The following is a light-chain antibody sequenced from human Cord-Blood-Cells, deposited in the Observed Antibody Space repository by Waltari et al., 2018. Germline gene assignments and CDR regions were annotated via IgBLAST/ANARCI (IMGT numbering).Light chain of an antibody. CDR1: SSDGGGYNY. CDR2: DVS. CDR3: SSYTSSSTWV. V-gene: IGLV2-14*01. Sequence: QSTLTQPASVSGSPGQSITISCTGTSSDGGGYNYVSWYQRHPGKAPKLMIYDVSKRPSGVSNRFSGSKSGNTASLTISGLQAEDEADYYCSSYTSSSTWVFGGGTKLTVL. J-gene: IGLJ3*02.